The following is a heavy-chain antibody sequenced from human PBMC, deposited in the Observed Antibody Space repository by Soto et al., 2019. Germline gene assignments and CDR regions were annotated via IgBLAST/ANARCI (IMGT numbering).Heavy chain of an antibody. CDR1: GLTFSSYE. CDR2: ISSSGSTI. CDR3: ARGRPHYYDSSAIHAFDI. V-gene: IGHV3-48*03. Sequence: GGSLRPSCAASGLTFSSYEMNWVRQAPGKGLEWVSYISSSGSTIYYADSVKGRFTISRDKAKNSLYLQMNSLRAEDTAVYYCARGRPHYYDSSAIHAFDIWGQGTMVTVSS. J-gene: IGHJ3*02. D-gene: IGHD3-22*01.